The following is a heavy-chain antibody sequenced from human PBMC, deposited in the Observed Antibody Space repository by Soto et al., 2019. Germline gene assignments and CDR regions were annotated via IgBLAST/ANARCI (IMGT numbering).Heavy chain of an antibody. CDR1: GGSISSSNW. CDR3: ARLVVAATLYYYYGMDV. D-gene: IGHD2-15*01. V-gene: IGHV4-4*02. CDR2: IYHSGST. J-gene: IGHJ6*02. Sequence: SETLSLTSAVSGGSISSSNWWSWVRQPPGKGLEWIGEIYHSGSTNYNPSLKSRVTISVDKSKNQFSLKLSSVTAADTAVYYCARLVVAATLYYYYGMDVWGQGTTVTVSS.